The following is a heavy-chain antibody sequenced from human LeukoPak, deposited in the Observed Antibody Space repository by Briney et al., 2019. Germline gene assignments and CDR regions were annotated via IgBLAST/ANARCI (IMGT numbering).Heavy chain of an antibody. D-gene: IGHD3-22*01. CDR1: GFTFSSYA. V-gene: IGHV3-23*01. J-gene: IGHJ4*02. CDR2: ISGSGGST. Sequence: GGSLRLSCAASGFTFSSYAMSWVRQAPGKGLEWVSTISGSGGSTYYADSVKGRFTISRDNSKNTLYLQMNSLKAEDTAAYYCAAEDSSDYYSFDYWGQGTLVTVSS. CDR3: AAEDSSDYYSFDY.